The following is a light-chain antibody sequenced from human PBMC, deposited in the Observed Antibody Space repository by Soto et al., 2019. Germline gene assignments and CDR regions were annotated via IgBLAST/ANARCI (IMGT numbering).Light chain of an antibody. CDR2: DSS. CDR1: QVISNY. V-gene: IGKV1-33*01. J-gene: IGKJ4*01. Sequence: DIQMTQSPSSLSASVGDRVTITCQASQVISNYLNCYQQKPGKAPKLLIYDSSNLETGVPSRFSGSGSGTDFTFTISSLQPEDIATYYCQQYDNLPLTFGGGTKVQIK. CDR3: QQYDNLPLT.